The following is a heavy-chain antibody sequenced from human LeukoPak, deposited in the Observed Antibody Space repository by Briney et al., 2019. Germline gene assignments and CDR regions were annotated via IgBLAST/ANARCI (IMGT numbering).Heavy chain of an antibody. V-gene: IGHV4-4*09. Sequence: SETLSLTCTVSGASVSNYYWSWIRQTPEKGLEWMGHIHSSGGSSYYPSLKSRLTLSIDTSRNQLSLKLPSVTAADTAVYFCARLGSYHDFWGQGALVTVSS. CDR3: ARLGSYHDF. CDR2: IHSSGGS. CDR1: GASVSNYY. D-gene: IGHD1-26*01. J-gene: IGHJ4*02.